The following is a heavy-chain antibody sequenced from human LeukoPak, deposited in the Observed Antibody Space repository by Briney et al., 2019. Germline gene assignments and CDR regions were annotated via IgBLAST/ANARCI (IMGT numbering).Heavy chain of an antibody. J-gene: IGHJ3*02. CDR3: ARVGPYYDILTGYYRKDAFDI. CDR1: GGSISSYY. D-gene: IGHD3-9*01. CDR2: IYYSGST. V-gene: IGHV4-59*01. Sequence: PSETLSLTCTVSGGSISSYYWRRIRQPPGKGLEWIGYIYYSGSTNYNPSLKSRVTISVDTSKNQFSLKLSSVTAADTAVFYCARVGPYYDILTGYYRKDAFDIWGQGTMVTVSS.